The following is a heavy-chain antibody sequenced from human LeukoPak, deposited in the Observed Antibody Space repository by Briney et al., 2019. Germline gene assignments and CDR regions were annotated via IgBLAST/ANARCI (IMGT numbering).Heavy chain of an antibody. J-gene: IGHJ4*02. CDR2: IYYSGST. CDR3: ARGAGTRSADFDY. V-gene: IGHV4-31*03. Sequence: SETLSLTCTVSGGSISSGGYYWSWIRQHPGKGLEWIGYIYYSGSTYYNPSLKSRVTISVDTSKNQFSLKLGSVTAADTAVYYCARGAGTRSADFDYWGQGTLVTVSS. D-gene: IGHD1-1*01. CDR1: GGSISSGGYY.